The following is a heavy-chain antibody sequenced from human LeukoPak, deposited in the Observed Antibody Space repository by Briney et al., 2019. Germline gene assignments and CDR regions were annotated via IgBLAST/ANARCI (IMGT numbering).Heavy chain of an antibody. Sequence: GASVRVSYKASGYTFTGYYMHWVRQAPGQGLEWMGWINPNSGGTNYAQKFQGRVTMTRDTSISTAYMELSRLRSDDTAVYYCARIDITIFGAGFDYWGQGTLVTVSS. D-gene: IGHD3-3*01. CDR3: ARIDITIFGAGFDY. CDR2: INPNSGGT. V-gene: IGHV1-2*02. CDR1: GYTFTGYY. J-gene: IGHJ4*02.